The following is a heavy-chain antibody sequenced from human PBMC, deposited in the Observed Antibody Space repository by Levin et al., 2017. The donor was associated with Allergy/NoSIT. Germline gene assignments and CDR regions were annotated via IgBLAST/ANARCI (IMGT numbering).Heavy chain of an antibody. CDR1: GFTFSSYS. D-gene: IGHD5-18*01. J-gene: IGHJ6*02. Sequence: PGGSLRLSCAASGFTFSSYSMNWVRQAPGKGLEWVSSISSSSSYIYYADSVKGRFTISRDNAKNSLYLQMNSLRAEDTAVYYCARVPSLQLWLPGQGDLDPEDYYYYYGMDVWGQGTTVTVSS. V-gene: IGHV3-21*01. CDR2: ISSSSSYI. CDR3: ARVPSLQLWLPGQGDLDPEDYYYYYGMDV.